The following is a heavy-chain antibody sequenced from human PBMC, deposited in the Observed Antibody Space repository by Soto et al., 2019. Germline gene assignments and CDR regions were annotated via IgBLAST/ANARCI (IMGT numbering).Heavy chain of an antibody. D-gene: IGHD6-19*01. CDR3: AKDGGIAVAGTSYYFDY. V-gene: IGHV3-23*01. J-gene: IGHJ4*02. Sequence: GGSLRLSCAASGFTFSSYAMSWVRQAPGKGLEWVSAISGSGGSTYYADSVKGRFTISRDNSKNTLYLQMNSLRAEDTAVYYCAKDGGIAVAGTSYYFDYWGQGTLVTVSS. CDR1: GFTFSSYA. CDR2: ISGSGGST.